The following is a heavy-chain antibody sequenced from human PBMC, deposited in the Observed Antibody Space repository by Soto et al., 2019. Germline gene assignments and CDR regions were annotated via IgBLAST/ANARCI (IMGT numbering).Heavy chain of an antibody. V-gene: IGHV3-23*01. CDR2: ISGSGGDT. CDR3: AKARGSSTPAPGSY. CDR1: GFTFSTYA. J-gene: IGHJ1*01. Sequence: EVQLLESGGGLVQPGESLRLFCAASGFTFSTYAMSWVRQAPGKGLEWVSVISGSGGDTYYADSVKGRFTIARDNSKNTLSLQINSVRAYDTAVYYCAKARGSSTPAPGSYWGQGTQFTVSS. D-gene: IGHD2-2*01.